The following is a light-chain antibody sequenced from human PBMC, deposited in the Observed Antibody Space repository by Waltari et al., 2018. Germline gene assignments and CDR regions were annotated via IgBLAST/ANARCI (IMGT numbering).Light chain of an antibody. CDR2: QDT. Sequence: SYELTQPPSVSVSPGQTASIPCSGDKLGDKYACWYQQKPGQSPVLVLSQDTKRPSGIPERFSGSNSGNTATLTISGTQAMDEADYYCQAWDSSTYHVVFGGGTKLTVL. J-gene: IGLJ2*01. CDR1: KLGDKY. V-gene: IGLV3-1*01. CDR3: QAWDSSTYHVV.